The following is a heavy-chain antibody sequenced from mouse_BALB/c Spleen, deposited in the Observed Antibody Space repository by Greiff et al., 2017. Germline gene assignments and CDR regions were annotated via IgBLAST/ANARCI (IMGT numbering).Heavy chain of an antibody. Sequence: EVMLVESGPSLVKPSQTLSLTCSVTGDSITSGYWNWIRKFPGNKLEYMGYISYSGSTYYNPSLKSRISITRDTSKNQYYLQLNSVTTEDTATYYCARYYYGSSLYYFDYWGQGTTLTVSS. CDR2: ISYSGST. CDR1: GDSITSGY. J-gene: IGHJ2*01. D-gene: IGHD1-1*01. V-gene: IGHV3-8*02. CDR3: ARYYYGSSLYYFDY.